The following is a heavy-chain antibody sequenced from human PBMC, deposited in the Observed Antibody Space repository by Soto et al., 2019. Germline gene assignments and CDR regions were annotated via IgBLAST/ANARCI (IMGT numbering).Heavy chain of an antibody. CDR2: ISTYNDNT. Sequence: QVQLVQSGAEEKKPGASVKVSCKASGYTFTSYGINWVRQAPGQGLEWMGWISTYNDNTYYAQKFQGRVTMTTDTSTSTAYMELRSLTSDNTAVYYCARGSGIAVAGLSDYWGQGTLVTVSS. CDR3: ARGSGIAVAGLSDY. V-gene: IGHV1-18*01. CDR1: GYTFTSYG. J-gene: IGHJ4*02. D-gene: IGHD6-19*01.